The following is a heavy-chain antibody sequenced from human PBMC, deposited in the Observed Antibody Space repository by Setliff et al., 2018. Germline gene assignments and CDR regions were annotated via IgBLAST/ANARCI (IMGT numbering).Heavy chain of an antibody. CDR2: IYYSGST. D-gene: IGHD3-10*01. Sequence: SETLSLTCTVSGGSISSSSYYWGWIRQPPGKGLEWIGSIYYSGSTYYNQSLKSRVTISVDTSKNQFSLKLSSVTAADTAVYYCASAGGYYYGSGGYYKRPFDYWGQGTLVAVSS. V-gene: IGHV4-39*01. CDR1: GGSISSSSYY. J-gene: IGHJ4*02. CDR3: ASAGGYYYGSGGYYKRPFDY.